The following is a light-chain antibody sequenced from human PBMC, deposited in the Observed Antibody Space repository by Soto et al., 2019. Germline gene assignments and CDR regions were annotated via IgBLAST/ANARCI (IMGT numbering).Light chain of an antibody. Sequence: QSALTQPASVSGSPGQSIAISCTGTSSDVGSYSSVSCYYQYPGKAPKLMIPDVNNRPSGISDRFSGSESGNTDSLTIYGLQAEDEADYDCSAFTPSTSDVFGTGTKLTVL. CDR3: SAFTPSTSDV. CDR2: DVN. V-gene: IGLV2-14*03. J-gene: IGLJ1*01. CDR1: SSDVGSYSS.